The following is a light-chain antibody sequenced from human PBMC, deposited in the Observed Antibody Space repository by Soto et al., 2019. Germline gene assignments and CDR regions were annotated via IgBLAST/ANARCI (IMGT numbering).Light chain of an antibody. V-gene: IGKV1-5*03. Sequence: DIQMTQSPSTLSASVGDRVTITCRASKSISSWLAWYQQKPGKAPKLLIYKASSLESGVPSRFNGSGSGTQFTLTISSLQPDDFATYYGQQYNSYSTFGHGTKVEIK. CDR1: KSISSW. CDR2: KAS. CDR3: QQYNSYST. J-gene: IGKJ1*01.